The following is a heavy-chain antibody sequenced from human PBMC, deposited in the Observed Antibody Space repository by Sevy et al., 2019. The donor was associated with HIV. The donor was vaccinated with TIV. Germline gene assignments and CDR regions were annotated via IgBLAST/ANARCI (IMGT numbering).Heavy chain of an antibody. D-gene: IGHD2-8*01. Sequence: GESLKISCKASGYSFTTYWIGWVRQMPGKGLHWMGSIYPGDSDTIYSPSFQGQVSISADKSVTTAYLQWNSLQASDTAIYYCVRLGNNEEGAFDIWGQGTMVTVSS. CDR3: VRLGNNEEGAFDI. CDR2: IYPGDSDT. J-gene: IGHJ3*02. CDR1: GYSFTTYW. V-gene: IGHV5-51*01.